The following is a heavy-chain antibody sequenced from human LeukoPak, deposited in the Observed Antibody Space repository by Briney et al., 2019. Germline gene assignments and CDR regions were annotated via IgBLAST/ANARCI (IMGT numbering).Heavy chain of an antibody. CDR1: GDSFTSYW. CDR2: IDPSESYT. Sequence: GESLKISCKGSGDSFTSYWISWVRQMPGKGLEWLGRIDPSESYTNYRPSFKGHVTISADKSISTAYLQWSSLKASDTAMYYCARLGYCSSITCYTPDYWGQGTLVTVSS. CDR3: ARLGYCSSITCYTPDY. V-gene: IGHV5-10-1*01. J-gene: IGHJ4*02. D-gene: IGHD2-2*02.